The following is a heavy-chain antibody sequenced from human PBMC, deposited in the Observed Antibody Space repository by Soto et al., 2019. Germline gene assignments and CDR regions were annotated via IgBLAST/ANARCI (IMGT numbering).Heavy chain of an antibody. D-gene: IGHD3-3*01. J-gene: IGHJ5*02. V-gene: IGHV3-30*02. CDR2: IKSDGRNT. CDR3: AKPRSRLEWPPFDP. CDR1: GFTFSSYW. Sequence: GGSLRISCAASGFTFSSYWMHWVRQSPGKGLEWVSVIKSDGRNTDYADSVKGRFFISRDNTRNMLYLQMNSLRADDTAVYYCAKPRSRLEWPPFDPWGQGTLVTVSS.